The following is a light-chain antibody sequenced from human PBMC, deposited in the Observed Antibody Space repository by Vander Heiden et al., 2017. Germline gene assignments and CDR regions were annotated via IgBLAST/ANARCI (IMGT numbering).Light chain of an antibody. CDR1: QSVSSY. Sequence: EIVLTQSPATLSLSPGERATLSCSASQSVSSYLAWYQQKPGQAPRLLIYDASNRATGIPARFSGSGSGTDFTLTISSLDPEDFAVYYCQQRSNWPGSFGGGTKVEIK. CDR2: DAS. V-gene: IGKV3-11*01. CDR3: QQRSNWPGS. J-gene: IGKJ4*01.